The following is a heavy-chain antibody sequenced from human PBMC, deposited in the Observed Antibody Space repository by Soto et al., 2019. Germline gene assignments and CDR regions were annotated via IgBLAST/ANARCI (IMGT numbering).Heavy chain of an antibody. CDR2: ISGYNGNT. Sequence: ASVKVSCMSSLYTFTDYYILWVRQAPGQGLEWLGWISGYNGNTNYAQKLQGRVTLTTDSFTSTAYMELRSLRSDDTAIYYCARDKVWGGFDIWGQGTMVTVSS. CDR3: ARDKVWGGFDI. J-gene: IGHJ3*02. D-gene: IGHD3-16*01. CDR1: LYTFTDYY. V-gene: IGHV1-18*04.